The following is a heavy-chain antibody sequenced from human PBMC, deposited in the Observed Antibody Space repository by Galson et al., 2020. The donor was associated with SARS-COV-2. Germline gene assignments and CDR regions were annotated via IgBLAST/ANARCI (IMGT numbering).Heavy chain of an antibody. CDR1: GGAISSGDYD. Sequence: SETLSLTCTVSGGAISSGDYDWISIRQAPGKGLEWLGNIYYSGSADYSPSLKSRLTISVDTSKNHFSLKLASVTAADTASYYCARGGRGQLAWHNWVDPWGPGLQVTVSA. CDR2: IYYSGSA. CDR3: ARGGRGQLAWHNWVDP. D-gene: IGHD6-13*01. J-gene: IGHJ5*02. V-gene: IGHV4-30-4*01.